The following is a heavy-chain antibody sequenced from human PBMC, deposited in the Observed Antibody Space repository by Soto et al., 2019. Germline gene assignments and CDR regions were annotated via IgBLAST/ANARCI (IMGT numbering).Heavy chain of an antibody. D-gene: IGHD2-21*01. V-gene: IGHV3-30*18. CDR1: GFSFSSYG. CDR2: ISYDGSNK. Sequence: GGSLRLACAACGFSFSSYGMHWVRQAPCKGLGRVAVISYDGSNKYYANSVRGRFTISRHNSKNTLYLQMQSLRAEETTVDYCAETGLSLIRGSNWVWGGGDHGMDVWGQGTTVTVPS. CDR3: AETGLSLIRGSNWVWGGGDHGMDV. J-gene: IGHJ6*02.